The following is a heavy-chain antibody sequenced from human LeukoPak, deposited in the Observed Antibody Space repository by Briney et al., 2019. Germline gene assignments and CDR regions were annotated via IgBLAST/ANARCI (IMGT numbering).Heavy chain of an antibody. CDR3: ARPLGPNYYYYMDV. V-gene: IGHV3-74*01. D-gene: IGHD1-26*01. J-gene: IGHJ6*03. Sequence: GGSLRLSCAASKFSFSAYWMHWVRQAPGKGLVWVSRINSDGSRTNYADSVKGRFTISRDNAKNTLYLQMNSLRAEDTAVYYCARPLGPNYYYYMDVWGKGTTVTVSS. CDR2: INSDGSRT. CDR1: KFSFSAYW.